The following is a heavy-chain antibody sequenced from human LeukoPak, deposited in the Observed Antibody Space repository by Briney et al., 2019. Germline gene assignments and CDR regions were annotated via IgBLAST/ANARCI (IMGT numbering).Heavy chain of an antibody. CDR3: ARARATGGYYYYYYMDV. Sequence: PGGSLRLSCAASGFTISSDYMNWVRQAPGKGLEWVSVIHSGGSTYYADSVKGRFTISRDNSKNSVYLQMNSLRAEDTAVYYCARARATGGYYYYYYMDVWGKGTTVTVSS. V-gene: IGHV3-66*01. CDR2: IHSGGST. CDR1: GFTISSDY. D-gene: IGHD5-12*01. J-gene: IGHJ6*03.